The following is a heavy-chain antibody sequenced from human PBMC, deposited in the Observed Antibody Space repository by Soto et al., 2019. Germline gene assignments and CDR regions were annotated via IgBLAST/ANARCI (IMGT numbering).Heavy chain of an antibody. CDR3: XXDHLTTTVTTVGY. Sequence: QVQLVESGGGVVQPGRSLRLSCAASGFTFSNYGMHWVRQAPGKGLEWVAVISYHGSDKYYADSVKGRFTISRDNSKNTLYLQMDSLRAEDTXXXXXXXDHLTTTVTTVGYWGQGTLVTVSS. CDR1: GFTFSNYG. D-gene: IGHD4-17*01. J-gene: IGHJ4*02. V-gene: IGHV3-30*03. CDR2: ISYHGSDK.